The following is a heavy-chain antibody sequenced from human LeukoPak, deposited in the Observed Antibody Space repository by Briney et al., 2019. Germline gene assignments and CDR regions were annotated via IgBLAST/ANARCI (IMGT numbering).Heavy chain of an antibody. CDR3: ARGGKATVVTM. J-gene: IGHJ4*02. CDR2: MYSSGST. V-gene: IGHV4-4*07. CDR1: GGSINSYY. D-gene: IGHD4-23*01. Sequence: SDTLSLTCTVSGGSINSYYWSWIRQPAGKGLEWIGRMYSSGSTNYNPSLKSRVSMSVDTSKNQFSLKLTSVTAADTAVYYCARGGKATVVTMWGQGILVTVSS.